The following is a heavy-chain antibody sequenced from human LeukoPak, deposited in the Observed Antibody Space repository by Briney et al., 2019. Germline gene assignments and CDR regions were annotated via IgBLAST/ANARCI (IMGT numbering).Heavy chain of an antibody. CDR2: IYSGGST. Sequence: SGGSLRLSCAASGFTVSSNYMSWVRQAPGRGLEWVSVIYSGGSTYYADSVKGRFTISRDNSKNTLYLQMNSLRAEDTAVYYCARDRGSGWPFDYWGQGTLVTVSS. CDR3: ARDRGSGWPFDY. V-gene: IGHV3-66*01. J-gene: IGHJ4*02. D-gene: IGHD6-19*01. CDR1: GFTVSSNY.